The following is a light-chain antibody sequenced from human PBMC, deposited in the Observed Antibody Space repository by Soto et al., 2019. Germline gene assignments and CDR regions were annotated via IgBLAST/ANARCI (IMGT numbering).Light chain of an antibody. CDR3: QQRNSWPPTFT. V-gene: IGKV3-11*01. CDR1: QSVSGY. Sequence: ETVMTQSPATLSLSPGERATLSCRAVQSVSGYLAWYQQKPGQAPRLLIYETSIRATGIPARFSGSGSGTDFTLTISSLEPEDFAVYYCQQRNSWPPTFTFGQGTRLEIK. CDR2: ETS. J-gene: IGKJ5*01.